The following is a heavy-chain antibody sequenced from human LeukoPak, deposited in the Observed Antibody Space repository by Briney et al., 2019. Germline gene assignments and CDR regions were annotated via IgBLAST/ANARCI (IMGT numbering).Heavy chain of an antibody. J-gene: IGHJ4*02. CDR1: GFTFSRYG. CDR3: AKEIYYDSTGPQY. Sequence: GGTLRLSCAASGFTFSRYGMSWVRQAPGKGLEWVSAISGSGGSTYYADSVKGRFTISRDNSKNTLYLQMNSLRAEDTAVYHCAKEIYYDSTGPQYWGQGTLVTVSS. V-gene: IGHV3-23*01. D-gene: IGHD3-22*01. CDR2: ISGSGGST.